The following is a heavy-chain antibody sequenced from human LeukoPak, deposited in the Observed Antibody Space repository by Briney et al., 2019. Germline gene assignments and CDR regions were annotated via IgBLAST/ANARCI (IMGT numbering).Heavy chain of an antibody. CDR3: ARHENRVTLNWFDP. CDR1: GGSINSGSYY. CDR2: IYYSGST. D-gene: IGHD3-10*01. V-gene: IGHV4-39*01. Sequence: SETLSLTCTVSGGSINSGSYYWGWIRQPPGKGLEWIGSIYYSGSTYYNPSLKSRVTISVDTSKNQFSLKLSSVTAADTAVYYCARHENRVTLNWFDPWGQGTLVTVSS. J-gene: IGHJ5*02.